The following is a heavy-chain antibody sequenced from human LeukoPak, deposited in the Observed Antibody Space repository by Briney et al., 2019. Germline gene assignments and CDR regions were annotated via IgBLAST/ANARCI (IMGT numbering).Heavy chain of an antibody. CDR3: ARTSAEYSNSWIDS. Sequence: SETLSLTCAVSGGSISSSNWWSWVRQPPGKGLEWIGEIYHSESTYSSPSLQSRVIISVDKSKNHFSLKLTSVTAADTAVYYCARTSAEYSNSWIDSWGQGTLVIVSS. D-gene: IGHD6-6*01. J-gene: IGHJ5*01. CDR2: IYHSEST. V-gene: IGHV4-4*02. CDR1: GGSISSSNW.